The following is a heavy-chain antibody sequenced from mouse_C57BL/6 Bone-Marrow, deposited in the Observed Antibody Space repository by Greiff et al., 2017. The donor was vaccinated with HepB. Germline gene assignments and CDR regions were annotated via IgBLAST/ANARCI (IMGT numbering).Heavy chain of an antibody. J-gene: IGHJ2*01. V-gene: IGHV10-1*01. Sequence: EVKLVESGGGLVQPKGSLKLSCAASGFSFNTYAMNWVRQAPGTGLEWVARIRSKSNNYATYYADSVKDRFTISRDDSESMLYLQMNNLKTEDTAMYYCVRHGTGIDYWGQGTTLTVSS. CDR2: IRSKSNNYAT. CDR3: VRHGTGIDY. CDR1: GFSFNTYA. D-gene: IGHD4-1*01.